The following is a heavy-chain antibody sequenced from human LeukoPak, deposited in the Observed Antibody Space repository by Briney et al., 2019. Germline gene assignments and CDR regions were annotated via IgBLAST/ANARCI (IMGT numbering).Heavy chain of an antibody. CDR2: INHGGST. Sequence: SETLSLTCAVYGGSFSGYYWSWIRQPPGKGLEGIGEINHGGSTNYNPSLKSRVTISVDTSKNQFSLKLSSVTAADTATYFCSREGGPFCPFGYWGQGTLVIVSS. CDR1: GGSFSGYY. V-gene: IGHV4-34*01. J-gene: IGHJ4*02. CDR3: SREGGPFCPFGY. D-gene: IGHD1-26*01.